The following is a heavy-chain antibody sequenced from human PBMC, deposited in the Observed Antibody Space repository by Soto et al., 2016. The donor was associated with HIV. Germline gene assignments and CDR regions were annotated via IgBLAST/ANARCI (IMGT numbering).Heavy chain of an antibody. CDR1: GHSLTELS. CDR3: ATELSLNMIRRIWDGFDP. Sequence: QVQLLQSGAEVKKPGASVKVSCKVSGHSLTELSIHWVRQAPGKGLEWMGGFDPENGEAIYPQNFQGRVTVTQDTSTDTAYMDLSSLTSEDTAMYYCATELSLNMIRRIWDGFDPWGQGTLVTVSS. CDR2: FDPENGEA. D-gene: IGHD3-10*01. J-gene: IGHJ5*02. V-gene: IGHV1-24*01.